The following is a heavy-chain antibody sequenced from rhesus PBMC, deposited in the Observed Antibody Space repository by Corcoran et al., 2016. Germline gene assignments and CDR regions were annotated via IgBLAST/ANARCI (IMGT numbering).Heavy chain of an antibody. D-gene: IGHD6-25*01. Sequence: QVQPQESGPGLVKPSETLSLTCAVSGASISCYWWSWIRQPPGKGLEGIGEINGNSDTTYSTPTLKSRVTISKDASKNQFSLKLSSVTAADTAVYYCARRATAGNDYWGQGVLVTVSS. J-gene: IGHJ4*01. CDR1: GASISCYW. CDR3: ARRATAGNDY. V-gene: IGHV4-80*01. CDR2: INGNSDTT.